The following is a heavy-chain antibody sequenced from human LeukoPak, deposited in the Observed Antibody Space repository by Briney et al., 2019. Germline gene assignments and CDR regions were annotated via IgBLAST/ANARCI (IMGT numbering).Heavy chain of an antibody. CDR2: INHSGST. CDR1: GFTFSSYW. J-gene: IGHJ4*02. D-gene: IGHD6-13*01. Sequence: GSLRLSCAASGFTFSSYWMSWIRQPPGKGLEWIGEINHSGSTNYNPSLKSRVTISVDTSKNQFSLKLSSVTAADTAVYYCARQSWGAAAGTVDYWGQGTLVTVSS. V-gene: IGHV4-34*01. CDR3: ARQSWGAAAGTVDY.